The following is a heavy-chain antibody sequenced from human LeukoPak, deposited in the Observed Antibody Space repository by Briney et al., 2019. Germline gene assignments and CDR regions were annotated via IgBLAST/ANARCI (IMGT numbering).Heavy chain of an antibody. V-gene: IGHV4-59*08. CDR1: GGSISGYY. CDR3: ARHGGSYSFDY. CDR2: IYYSGST. Sequence: SETLSLTCTVSGGSISGYYWSWIRQPPGKGLECIGYIYYSGSTNYNPSLKSRVTISVDTSKNQFSLRLSSVTAADTAVYYCARHGGSYSFDYWGQGTLVTVSS. D-gene: IGHD1-26*01. J-gene: IGHJ4*02.